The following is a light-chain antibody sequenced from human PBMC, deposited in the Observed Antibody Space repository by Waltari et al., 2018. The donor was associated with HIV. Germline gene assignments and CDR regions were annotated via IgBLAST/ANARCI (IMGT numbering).Light chain of an antibody. V-gene: IGKV1-39*01. CDR3: QQTYNTTHT. CDR2: AAS. Sequence: DIQMTQSPSSLSASVGDRVTITCRASQSISRSLNWYQQKPGQAPKLLIYAASSLHGGVPSRFTASGSWTDFTLIISSLQPEDSATYYCQQTYNTTHTFGQGTKLEIK. CDR1: QSISRS. J-gene: IGKJ2*01.